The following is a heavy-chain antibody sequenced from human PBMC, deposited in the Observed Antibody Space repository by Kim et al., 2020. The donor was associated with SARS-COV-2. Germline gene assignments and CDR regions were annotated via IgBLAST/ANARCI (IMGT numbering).Heavy chain of an antibody. CDR3: ARDITPLGYSSSWYVRVSLVCWYFDL. J-gene: IGHJ2*01. Sequence: GGSLRLSCAASGFTFSSYSMNWVRQAPGKGLEWVSSISSSSSYIYYADSVKGRFTISRDNAKNSLYLQMNSLRAEDTAVYYCARDITPLGYSSSWYVRVSLVCWYFDLWGRGTLVTVSS. V-gene: IGHV3-21*01. D-gene: IGHD6-13*01. CDR2: ISSSSSYI. CDR1: GFTFSSYS.